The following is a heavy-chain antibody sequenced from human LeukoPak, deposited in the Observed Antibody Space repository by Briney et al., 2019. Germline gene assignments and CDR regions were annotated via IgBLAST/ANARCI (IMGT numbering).Heavy chain of an antibody. Sequence: GGSLRLSCVASGFTFSRYWMHWVRQAPGKGLVWVSRINSDGRSTNYADSVKGRFTISRDNAKNSLYLQMNSLRAEDTAVYYCARETKKYCTSTSCYAGGWFDPWGQGTLVTVSS. J-gene: IGHJ5*02. CDR3: ARETKKYCTSTSCYAGGWFDP. V-gene: IGHV3-74*01. CDR1: GFTFSRYW. CDR2: INSDGRST. D-gene: IGHD2-2*01.